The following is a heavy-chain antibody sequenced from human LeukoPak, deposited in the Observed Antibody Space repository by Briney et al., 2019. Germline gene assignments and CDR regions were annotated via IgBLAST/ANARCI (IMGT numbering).Heavy chain of an antibody. Sequence: SETLSLTCTVSGGSISSSSYYWGWIRQPPGKGLEWIGSIYYSGSTYYNPSLKSRVTISVDTSKNQFSLKLSSVTAADTPVYYCASAIVGGTGNFDLWGRGTLVTVSS. V-gene: IGHV4-39*07. CDR2: IYYSGST. CDR3: ASAIVGGTGNFDL. CDR1: GGSISSSSYY. J-gene: IGHJ2*01. D-gene: IGHD1-26*01.